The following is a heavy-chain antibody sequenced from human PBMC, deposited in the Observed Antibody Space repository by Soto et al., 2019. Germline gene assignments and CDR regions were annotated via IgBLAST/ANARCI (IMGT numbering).Heavy chain of an antibody. Sequence: QVQLVQSGAEVKKPGSSVKVSCKSSGDSVKTYSVSWVRQAPGQGLEWMGVVIPILGKPMYAQKFQDRVTLTADEATSTVFMELNSLMSDDTDVYYCARIWGIADHDSWGPGTRVTVSS. CDR1: GDSVKTYS. CDR2: VIPILGKP. J-gene: IGHJ5*01. D-gene: IGHD6-13*01. CDR3: ARIWGIADHDS. V-gene: IGHV1-69*12.